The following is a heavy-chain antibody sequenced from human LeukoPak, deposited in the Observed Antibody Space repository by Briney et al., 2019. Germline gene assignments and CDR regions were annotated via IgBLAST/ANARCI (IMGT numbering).Heavy chain of an antibody. V-gene: IGHV3-21*01. J-gene: IGHJ3*02. CDR2: ISSSSSYI. D-gene: IGHD3-10*01. CDR3: ARDGLASYGSGSYYNWYAFDI. Sequence: GSLRLSCAASGFTFSSYSMNWVRQSTGKGLEWVSSISSSSSYIYYVDSVKGRFTISRDNAKNSLYLQMNSLRAEDTAVYYCARDGLASYGSGSYYNWYAFDIWGQGTMVTVSS. CDR1: GFTFSSYS.